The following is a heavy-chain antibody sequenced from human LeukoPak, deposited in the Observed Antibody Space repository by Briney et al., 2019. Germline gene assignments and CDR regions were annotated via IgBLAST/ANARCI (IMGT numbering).Heavy chain of an antibody. Sequence: PGGSLRLSCAASGFTFKNYAMSWVRQAPGKGMEWVSGTSGSGDSTHYADSVKGRFTISRDNSKNTLYLQMNSLTAEDTAIYYCAKPPGDYYDSTGYYAYWGQGTLVTVAS. V-gene: IGHV3-23*01. CDR1: GFTFKNYA. D-gene: IGHD3-22*01. CDR2: TSGSGDST. CDR3: AKPPGDYYDSTGYYAY. J-gene: IGHJ4*02.